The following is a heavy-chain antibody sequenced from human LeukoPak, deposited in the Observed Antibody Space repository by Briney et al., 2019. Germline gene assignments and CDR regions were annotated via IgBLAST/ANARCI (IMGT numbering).Heavy chain of an antibody. D-gene: IGHD4-17*01. CDR2: ISYDGSNK. CDR1: GFTFSSYG. CDR3: AKTDYGDYVSAFDI. J-gene: IGHJ3*02. V-gene: IGHV3-30*18. Sequence: GGSLRLSCAASGFTFSSYGMHWVRQAPGKGLEWVAVISYDGSNKYYADSVKGRFTTSRDNSKNTLYLQMNSLRAEDTAVYYCAKTDYGDYVSAFDIWGQGTMVTVSS.